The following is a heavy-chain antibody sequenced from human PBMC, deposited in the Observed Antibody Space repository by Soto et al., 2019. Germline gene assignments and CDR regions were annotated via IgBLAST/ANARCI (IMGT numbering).Heavy chain of an antibody. CDR3: ARRLEYYYDRSGYYD. V-gene: IGHV1-69*01. CDR2: IIPIFGTA. Sequence: QVQLVQSGAEVKKPGSSVKVSCKASGGTFSSYAISWVRQAPGQGLEWMGGIIPIFGTANYAQKFQGRVTITGDESTSTAYRELSSLRSEDTAVYYCARRLEYYYDRSGYYDLGQGTLVTGSS. D-gene: IGHD3-22*01. J-gene: IGHJ4*02. CDR1: GGTFSSYA.